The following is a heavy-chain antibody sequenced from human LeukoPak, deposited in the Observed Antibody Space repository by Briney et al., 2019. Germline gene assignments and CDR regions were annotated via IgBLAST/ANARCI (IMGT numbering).Heavy chain of an antibody. CDR1: GYTFTSYG. CDR3: ARDFTRLYYYDSSGGTFDY. J-gene: IGHJ4*02. CDR2: TSAYNGNT. Sequence: ASVKVSCKASGYTFTSYGISWVRQAPGQGLEWMGWTSAYNGNTNYAQKLQGRVTMTTDTSTSTAYMELRSLRSDDTAVYYCARDFTRLYYYDSSGGTFDYWGQGTLVTVSS. V-gene: IGHV1-18*01. D-gene: IGHD3-22*01.